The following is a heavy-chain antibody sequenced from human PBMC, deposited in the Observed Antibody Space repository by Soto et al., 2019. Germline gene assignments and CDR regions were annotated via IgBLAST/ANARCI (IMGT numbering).Heavy chain of an antibody. CDR1: GGSFSGYY. Sequence: KPSETLSLTCAVYGGSFSGYYWSWIRQPPGKGLEWIGEINHSGSTNYNPSLKSRVTISVDTSKNQFSLKLSSVTAADTAVYYCARGVWGDSLTGYYYYYYGMDVWGQGTTVTVSS. D-gene: IGHD3-9*01. CDR2: INHSGST. CDR3: ARGVWGDSLTGYYYYYYGMDV. J-gene: IGHJ6*02. V-gene: IGHV4-34*01.